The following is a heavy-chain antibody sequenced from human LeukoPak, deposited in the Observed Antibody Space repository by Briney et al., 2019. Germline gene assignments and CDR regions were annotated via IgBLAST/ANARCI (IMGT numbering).Heavy chain of an antibody. CDR1: GYTLTELS. Sequence: ASVKVSCKVSGYTLTELSMHWVRQAPGKGLEWMGGFDPEDGETIYARKFQGRVTMTEDTSTDTAYMELSSLRSEDTAVYYCATGDGSLYYDFWSGYYTWGQGTLVTVSS. CDR3: ATGDGSLYYDFWSGYYT. CDR2: FDPEDGET. D-gene: IGHD3-3*01. J-gene: IGHJ5*02. V-gene: IGHV1-24*01.